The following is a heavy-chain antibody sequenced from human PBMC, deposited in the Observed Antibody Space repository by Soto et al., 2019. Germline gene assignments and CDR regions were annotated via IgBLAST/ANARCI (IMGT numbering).Heavy chain of an antibody. Sequence: QITLKESGPTLVKPTQTLTLTCTFSGFSLSTSGVGVGWIRQPPGKALEWLALIYWDDDKRYSPSLKSRLTIPKDTSKNQVVLTMTNMDPVDTATYYCAHFRYCSGGSCYYFDYWGQGTLVTVSS. V-gene: IGHV2-5*02. D-gene: IGHD2-15*01. CDR2: IYWDDDK. J-gene: IGHJ4*02. CDR1: GFSLSTSGVG. CDR3: AHFRYCSGGSCYYFDY.